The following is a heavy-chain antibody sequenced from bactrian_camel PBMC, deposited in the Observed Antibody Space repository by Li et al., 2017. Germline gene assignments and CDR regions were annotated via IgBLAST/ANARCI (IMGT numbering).Heavy chain of an antibody. J-gene: IGHJ7*01. V-gene: IGHV3S40*01. CDR1: GFTFSATD. CDR2: INDTGVGT. Sequence: VQLVESGGGSVQVGGSLRLSCVASGFTFSATDMSWIRQAPGKGREWISTINDTGVGTYYAQSVKGRFAISRDNAKNTLYLEMNDLTPEDTGMYYCAAAAVEYGFGSGKACLESHDMDYWGKGTQVTVS. D-gene: IGHD6*01.